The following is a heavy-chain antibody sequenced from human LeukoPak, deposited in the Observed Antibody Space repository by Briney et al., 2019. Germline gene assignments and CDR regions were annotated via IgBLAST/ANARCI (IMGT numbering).Heavy chain of an antibody. J-gene: IGHJ6*02. D-gene: IGHD6-25*01. Sequence: ASVEVPCKASGYTFTGYYIQWVRQGPGQGLEWVGWINPNSGGANYAQKFQCRVTMAKDTSISTAYMELTRLNSDATAVYYGARRAVYYSYGMDVWGQGSTVTVSS. CDR1: GYTFTGYY. V-gene: IGHV1-2*02. CDR3: ARRAVYYSYGMDV. CDR2: INPNSGGA.